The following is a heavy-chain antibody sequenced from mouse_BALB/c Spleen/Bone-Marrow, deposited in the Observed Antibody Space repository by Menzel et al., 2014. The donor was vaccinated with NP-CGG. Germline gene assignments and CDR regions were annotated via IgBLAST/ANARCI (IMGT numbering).Heavy chain of an antibody. J-gene: IGHJ1*01. CDR3: ARVYGWYFDV. V-gene: IGHV5-6-3*01. D-gene: IGHD1-1*01. Sequence: EVQGVESGGGLVQPGGSLKLSCVASGFTFSSYGMSWVRQTPDKRLELVATINNNGGSTYYPDSVKGQFTISRDNAKNTLYLQTSSLKSEDTAMYYCARVYGWYFDVWGAGTTVTVSS. CDR1: GFTFSSYG. CDR2: INNNGGST.